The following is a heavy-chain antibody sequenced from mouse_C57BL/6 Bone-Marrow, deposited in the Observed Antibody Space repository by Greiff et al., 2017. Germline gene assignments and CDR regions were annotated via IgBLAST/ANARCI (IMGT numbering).Heavy chain of an antibody. V-gene: IGHV1-69*01. CDR3: ARRGVSTVVAHFDV. Sequence: QVQLQQPGAELVMPGASVTLSCKASGYTFTSYWMHWVKQRPGQGLEWIGEIDPSDSYTNYNQKFKGKSTLTVDKSSSTAYMQRTSLTSEDSAVYYCARRGVSTVVAHFDVCGTGTTVTVSS. CDR1: GYTFTSYW. J-gene: IGHJ1*03. CDR2: IDPSDSYT. D-gene: IGHD1-1*01.